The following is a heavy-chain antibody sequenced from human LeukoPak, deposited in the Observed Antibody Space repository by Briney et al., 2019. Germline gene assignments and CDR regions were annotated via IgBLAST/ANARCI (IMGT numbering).Heavy chain of an antibody. CDR3: ARDRYYYGSGYYFDY. V-gene: IGHV4-61*02. CDR1: GGSISSGSYY. D-gene: IGHD3-10*01. J-gene: IGHJ4*02. CDR2: IYTSGST. Sequence: PSQTLSLTCTVSGGSISSGSYYWSWIRQPAGKGLEWIGRIYTSGSTNYNPSLKSRVTMSVDTSKNQFSLKLSSVTAADTAVYYCARDRYYYGSGYYFDYWGQGTLVTVSS.